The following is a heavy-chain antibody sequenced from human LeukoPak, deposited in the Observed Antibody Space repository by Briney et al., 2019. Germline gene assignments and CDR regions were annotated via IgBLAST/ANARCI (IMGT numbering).Heavy chain of an antibody. Sequence: SETLSLTCAVYGGSFSGYYWSWVRQPPGKGLEWIGEINHSGSTNYNPSLKSRVTISVDTSKNQFSLKLSSVTAADTAVHYCARRRVGAPGRYFDYWGQGTLVTVSS. CDR1: GGSFSGYY. D-gene: IGHD1-26*01. CDR2: INHSGST. J-gene: IGHJ4*02. CDR3: ARRRVGAPGRYFDY. V-gene: IGHV4-34*01.